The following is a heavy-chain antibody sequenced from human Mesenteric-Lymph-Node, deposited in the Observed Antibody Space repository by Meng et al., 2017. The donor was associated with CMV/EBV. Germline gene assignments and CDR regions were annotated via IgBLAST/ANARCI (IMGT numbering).Heavy chain of an antibody. V-gene: IGHV3-72*01. CDR3: ARSPLYYDFWSGYYTPIYYYYGMDV. CDR2: TRNKANSYTT. Sequence: GGSLRLSCAASGFTFSDHYMDWVRQAPGKGLEWVGRTRNKANSYTTEYAASVKGRFTISRDDSKNSLYLQMNSLKTEDTAVYYCARSPLYYDFWSGYYTPIYYYYGMDVWGQGTTVTVSS. D-gene: IGHD3-3*01. CDR1: GFTFSDHY. J-gene: IGHJ6*02.